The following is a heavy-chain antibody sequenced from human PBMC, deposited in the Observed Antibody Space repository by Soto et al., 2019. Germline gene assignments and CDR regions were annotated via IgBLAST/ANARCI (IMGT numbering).Heavy chain of an antibody. CDR1: GGSFGDYY. Sequence: SETLSLTCAVDGGSFGDYYGSWIRQPPGKGLEWIGEINHSGSTSYIPSLKSRVTISVDTSKNQFFLKLSSVTAADTAVYYCARPMGTQYSSSLNFWGQGTLVTVSS. J-gene: IGHJ4*02. CDR2: INHSGST. V-gene: IGHV4-34*01. D-gene: IGHD6-13*01. CDR3: ARPMGTQYSSSLNF.